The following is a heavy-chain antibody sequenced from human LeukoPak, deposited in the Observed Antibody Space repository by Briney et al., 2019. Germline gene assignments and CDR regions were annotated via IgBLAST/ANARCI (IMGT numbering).Heavy chain of an antibody. CDR2: IFASGST. J-gene: IGHJ4*02. CDR3: ARGSREMAIIFDY. CDR1: GGSISGYS. D-gene: IGHD5-24*01. V-gene: IGHV4-4*07. Sequence: SETLSLTCNVSGGSISGYSWSWIRQPAGKGLEWIGHIFASGSTNYNPSLRSRLTMSVDTSKSQFSLKLTSVTAADTAVYYCARGSREMAIIFDYWGQGTLVTVSS.